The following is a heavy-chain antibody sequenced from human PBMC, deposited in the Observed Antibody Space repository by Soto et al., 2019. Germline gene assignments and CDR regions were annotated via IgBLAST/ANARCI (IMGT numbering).Heavy chain of an antibody. CDR1: GGSISSYY. J-gene: IGHJ4*02. CDR2: IYYSGST. V-gene: IGHV4-59*01. CDR3: AREVRWNYFDY. Sequence: SETLSLTCTVSGGSISSYYWSWIRQPPGKGLEWIGYIYYSGSTNYNPSLKSRVTISVDTSKNQFSLKLSSVTAADTAVYYCAREVRWNYFDYWGQGTLVTVSS. D-gene: IGHD1-1*01.